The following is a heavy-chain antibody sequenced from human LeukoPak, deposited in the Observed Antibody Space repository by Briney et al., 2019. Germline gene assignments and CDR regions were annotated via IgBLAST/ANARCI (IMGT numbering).Heavy chain of an antibody. CDR1: GGSISSYY. J-gene: IGHJ4*02. D-gene: IGHD2-2*01. V-gene: IGHV4-4*09. CDR2: IYTSGST. CDR3: ARLRVYCSSTSCTEGFDY. Sequence: SETLSLTCTVSGGSISSYYWSWIRQPPGKGLEWIGYIYTSGSTNYNPSLKSRVTISVDTSKNQFSLKLSSVTAADTAVYYCARLRVYCSSTSCTEGFDYWGQGTLVTVSS.